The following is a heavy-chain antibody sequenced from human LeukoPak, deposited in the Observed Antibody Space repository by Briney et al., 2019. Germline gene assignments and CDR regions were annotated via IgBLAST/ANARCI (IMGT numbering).Heavy chain of an antibody. J-gene: IGHJ4*02. CDR2: ISSTSSYI. V-gene: IGHV3-21*01. D-gene: IGHD4-17*01. CDR3: ARGIGDYGGDY. CDR1: GFTFSSYN. Sequence: GGSLRLSCAASGFTFSSYNMNWVRQAPGKGLEWVSSISSTSSYIYYADSVKGRFTISRDNSKNTLYLQMNSLRAEDTAVYYCARGIGDYGGDYWGQGTLVTVSS.